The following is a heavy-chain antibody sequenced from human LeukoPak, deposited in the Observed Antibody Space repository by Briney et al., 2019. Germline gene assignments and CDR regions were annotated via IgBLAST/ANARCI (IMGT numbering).Heavy chain of an antibody. CDR2: INSDGINT. CDR3: SRDLGQYYDTSDNWFDP. D-gene: IGHD3-22*01. CDR1: ALTFTNYW. Sequence: GGSLRLSCAASALTFTNYWMHWVRQAPGKGLGWVSRINSDGINTSYADSGTGRFTISRDKAKNTMNLQMNSQMTAHTGVYYCSRDLGQYYDTSDNWFDPWGQGTLVTVSS. V-gene: IGHV3-74*01. J-gene: IGHJ5*02.